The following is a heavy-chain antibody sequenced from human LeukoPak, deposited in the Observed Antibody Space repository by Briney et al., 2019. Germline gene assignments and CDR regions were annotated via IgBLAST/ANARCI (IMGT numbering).Heavy chain of an antibody. J-gene: IGHJ4*02. V-gene: IGHV3-23*01. D-gene: IGHD3-16*01. CDR1: GFTFSSYA. Sequence: GGSLRLSCAASGFTFSSYAMSWVRQAPGKGLEWVSAISGSGGSTYYADSVKGRFTISRDNSKNTLYLQMNSLRAEDTAVYYCAKDPRLGITITFGGVINYWGQGTLVTVSS. CDR3: AKDPRLGITITFGGVINY. CDR2: ISGSGGST.